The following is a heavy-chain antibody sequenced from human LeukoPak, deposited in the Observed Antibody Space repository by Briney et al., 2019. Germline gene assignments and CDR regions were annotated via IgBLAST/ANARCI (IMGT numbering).Heavy chain of an antibody. CDR3: ATPVSSGWYPSGFDY. CDR2: IWYDGSNK. V-gene: IGHV3-33*01. J-gene: IGHJ4*02. D-gene: IGHD6-19*01. CDR1: GFIFSSYG. Sequence: GRSLRLSCAASGFIFSSYGMHWVRQAPGKGLEWVAVIWYDGSNKYYADSVKGRFTISRDNSKNTLYLQMKSLRAENTAVYYCATPVSSGWYPSGFDYWGQGTLVTVSS.